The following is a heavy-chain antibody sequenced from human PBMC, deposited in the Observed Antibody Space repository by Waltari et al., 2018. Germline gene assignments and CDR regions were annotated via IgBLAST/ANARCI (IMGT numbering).Heavy chain of an antibody. CDR1: GFTFSSYS. J-gene: IGHJ3*02. V-gene: IGHV3-48*01. D-gene: IGHD5-12*01. CDR2: ISSSSSTI. CDR3: ARDPNSGYDSFAFDI. Sequence: EVQLVESGGGLVQPGGSLRLSCAASGFTFSSYSMNWVRQAPGKGLEWVSYISSSSSTIYYADSVKGRFTISRDNAKNSLYLQMNSLRAEDTAVYYCARDPNSGYDSFAFDIWGQGTMVTVSS.